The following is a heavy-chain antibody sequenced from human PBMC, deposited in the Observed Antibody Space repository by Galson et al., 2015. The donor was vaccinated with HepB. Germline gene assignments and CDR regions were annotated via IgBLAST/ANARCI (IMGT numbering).Heavy chain of an antibody. J-gene: IGHJ6*02. D-gene: IGHD6-13*01. V-gene: IGHV6-1*01. Sequence: SAIFSYSASKNNAAWNWIRRSPPGPLEGLGWTYYRAWYDSDNAYSVRIRITINTDTSKTHFSLHMHSVTPEDTDVYYCASVPGTIYYYGMDVWGQGTTVTVSS. CDR2: TYYRAWYDS. CDR3: ASVPGTIYYYGMDV. CDR1: SYSASKNNAA.